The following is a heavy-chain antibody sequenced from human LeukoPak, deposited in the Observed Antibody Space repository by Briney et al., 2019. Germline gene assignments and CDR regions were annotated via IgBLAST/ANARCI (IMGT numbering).Heavy chain of an antibody. J-gene: IGHJ3*02. CDR1: GFTFSSYS. CDR3: ARDHHRRLYDSQARDTFDI. V-gene: IGHV3-21*01. Sequence: NPGGSLRLSCAASGFTFSSYSMNWVRQAPGKGLEWVSSISSSSSNIYYADSVKGRFTISRDNAKNSLYLRMNSLRAEDTAVYYCARDHHRRLYDSQARDTFDIWGQGTMVTVSS. CDR2: ISSSSSNI. D-gene: IGHD3-22*01.